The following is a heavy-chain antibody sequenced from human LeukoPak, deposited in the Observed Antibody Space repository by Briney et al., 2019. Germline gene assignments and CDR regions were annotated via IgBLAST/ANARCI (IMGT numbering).Heavy chain of an antibody. V-gene: IGHV4-59*01. D-gene: IGHD5-12*01. CDR2: IYYSGST. J-gene: IGHJ4*02. CDR3: ARGSGYGDTPFDY. Sequence: KPSETLSLTCTVSGGSISSYYWSWIRQPPGKGLEWIGYIYYSGSTNYNPSLRGRVAISVDTSKNQFSLKLSSVTAADTAVYYCARGSGYGDTPFDYWGQGTLVTVSS. CDR1: GGSISSYY.